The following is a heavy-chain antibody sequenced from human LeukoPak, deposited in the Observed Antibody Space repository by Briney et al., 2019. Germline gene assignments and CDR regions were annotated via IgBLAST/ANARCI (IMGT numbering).Heavy chain of an antibody. D-gene: IGHD4-17*01. CDR1: GFTFTNYV. CDR3: AKGPLGDVDY. Sequence: GGPLRLSCAASGFTFTNYVMSWARQAPGKGLEWVSGISDSGGSTYYADSVKGRFTISRDNSKNTLYLQMNSLRAEDTAVYYCAKGPLGDVDYWGQGTLVTVSS. J-gene: IGHJ4*02. CDR2: ISDSGGST. V-gene: IGHV3-23*01.